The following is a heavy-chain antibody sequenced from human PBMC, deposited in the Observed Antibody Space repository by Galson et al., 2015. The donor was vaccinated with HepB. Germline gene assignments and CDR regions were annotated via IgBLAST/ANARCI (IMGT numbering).Heavy chain of an antibody. J-gene: IGHJ4*02. V-gene: IGHV1-18*01. CDR2: VNLYNGDT. Sequence: SVKVSCKASGYTLIPHTINWVRQAPGQGLEWMGWVNLYNGDTHYAPNFRDRVTMTTDTSTGTVYMELKDLRSADTALYYCARGGMAAIGGPTFDCWGRGTLVTVSS. CDR3: ARGGMAAIGGPTFDC. CDR1: GYTLIPHT. D-gene: IGHD5-24*01.